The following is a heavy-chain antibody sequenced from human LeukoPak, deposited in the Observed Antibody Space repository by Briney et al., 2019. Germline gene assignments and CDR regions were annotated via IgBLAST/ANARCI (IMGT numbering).Heavy chain of an antibody. CDR1: GFTFSSYW. Sequence: GGSLRLSCAASGFTFSSYWMHWVRQAPGKGLVWVSRINSDGSSTSYADSVKGRFTISRDNSKNTLYLQMNSLRAEDTAVYYCAKDMVGLAAGDYWGQGTLVTVSS. CDR3: AKDMVGLAAGDY. CDR2: INSDGSST. D-gene: IGHD6-13*01. J-gene: IGHJ4*02. V-gene: IGHV3-74*01.